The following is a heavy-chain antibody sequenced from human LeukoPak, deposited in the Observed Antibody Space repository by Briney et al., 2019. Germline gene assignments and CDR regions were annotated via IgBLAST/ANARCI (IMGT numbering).Heavy chain of an antibody. CDR2: ISSSSSYI. CDR3: AREGGSTSCCLNDFDY. Sequence: PGGSLRLSCAASGFTFSSYSMNWVRQAPGKGLEWVSSISSSSSYIYYADSVKGRFTISRDNAKNSLYLQMNSLRAEDTAVYYCAREGGSTSCCLNDFDYWGQGTLVTVSS. CDR1: GFTFSSYS. V-gene: IGHV3-21*01. J-gene: IGHJ4*02. D-gene: IGHD2-2*01.